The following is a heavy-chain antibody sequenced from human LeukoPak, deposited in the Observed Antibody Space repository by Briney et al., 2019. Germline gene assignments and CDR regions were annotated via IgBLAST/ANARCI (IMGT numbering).Heavy chain of an antibody. Sequence: KPSETLSLTCVVSGGSITSSTYSWGWIRQPPGKGLEWIGTINYRGSTYSNPSFESRVTISVDTSKNHFSLNLKSVTAADTAVYFCARRGLREAFDIWGQGTMVTVSS. J-gene: IGHJ3*02. CDR1: GGSITSSTYS. V-gene: IGHV4-39*02. CDR2: INYRGST. D-gene: IGHD5-24*01. CDR3: ARRGLREAFDI.